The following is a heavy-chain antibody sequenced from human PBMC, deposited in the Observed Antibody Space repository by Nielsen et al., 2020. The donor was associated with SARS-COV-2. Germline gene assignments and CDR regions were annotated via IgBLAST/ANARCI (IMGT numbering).Heavy chain of an antibody. Sequence: GESLKISCKGPGYSFTNYWITWVRQMPGKGLEWMGRIDPSDSYTNYSPSFQGHVTISADKSISTAYLQWSSLKASDTAMYYCARGSLGYCSSTSCYHDAFDIWGQGTMVTVSS. CDR3: ARGSLGYCSSTSCYHDAFDI. V-gene: IGHV5-10-1*01. CDR2: IDPSDSYT. J-gene: IGHJ3*02. CDR1: GYSFTNYW. D-gene: IGHD2-2*01.